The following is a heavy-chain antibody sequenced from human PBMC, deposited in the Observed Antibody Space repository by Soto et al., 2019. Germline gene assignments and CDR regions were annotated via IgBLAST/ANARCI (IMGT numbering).Heavy chain of an antibody. CDR2: IDPSDSYT. V-gene: IGHV5-10-1*01. D-gene: IGHD3-9*01. CDR3: ARHGPLRYFDWLSPWCWFDP. J-gene: IGHJ5*02. CDR1: GYSFTSYW. Sequence: PGESLKISCKGSGYSFTSYWISWVRQMPGKGLEWMGRIDPSDSYTNYSPSFQGHVTISADKSISTAYLQWSSLKASDTAMYYCARHGPLRYFDWLSPWCWFDPWGQGTLVTVSS.